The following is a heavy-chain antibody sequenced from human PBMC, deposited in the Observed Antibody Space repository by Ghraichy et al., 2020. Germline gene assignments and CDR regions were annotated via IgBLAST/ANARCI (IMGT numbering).Heavy chain of an antibody. Sequence: SETLSLTCTVSGGSISSYYWSWIRQPPGKGLEWIGYIYYSGSTNYNPSLKSRVTISVDTSKNQFSLKLSSVTAADTAVYYCARGGSSWYVHYYYYYYMDVWGKGTTVTVSS. CDR1: GGSISSYY. J-gene: IGHJ6*03. CDR2: IYYSGST. V-gene: IGHV4-59*01. CDR3: ARGGSSWYVHYYYYYYMDV. D-gene: IGHD6-13*01.